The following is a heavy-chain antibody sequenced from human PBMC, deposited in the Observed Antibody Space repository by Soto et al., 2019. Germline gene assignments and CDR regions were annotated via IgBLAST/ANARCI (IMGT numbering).Heavy chain of an antibody. V-gene: IGHV3-23*01. Sequence: EVQLLDSGGGLVQPGGSLRLSCAASGFMFDIYGMSWVRQAPGKGLEWVSALSANGVKTCYAASVRGRFTISRDNSIDTLYLQMNSLTADDTAVYFCAKDLLGNFDSWGQGTLVTVSS. D-gene: IGHD1-26*01. CDR3: AKDLLGNFDS. CDR2: LSANGVKT. CDR1: GFMFDIYG. J-gene: IGHJ4*02.